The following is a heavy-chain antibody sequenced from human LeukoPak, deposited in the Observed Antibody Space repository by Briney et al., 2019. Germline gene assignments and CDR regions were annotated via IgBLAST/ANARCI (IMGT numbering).Heavy chain of an antibody. Sequence: GGSLRLSCAASGFTFSSYAMSWVRQAPGKGPEWVSAISGSGGSTYYADSVKGRFTISRDNSKNTLYLQMNSLRAEDTAVYYCAKVPYSSGWYWFNYWGQGTLVTVSS. CDR3: AKVPYSSGWYWFNY. D-gene: IGHD6-19*01. CDR1: GFTFSSYA. J-gene: IGHJ4*02. V-gene: IGHV3-23*01. CDR2: ISGSGGST.